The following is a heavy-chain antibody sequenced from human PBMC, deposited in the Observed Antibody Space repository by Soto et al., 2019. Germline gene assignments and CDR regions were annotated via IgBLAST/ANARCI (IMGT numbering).Heavy chain of an antibody. CDR2: IDPSDSYT. J-gene: IGHJ6*02. CDR1: GYSFTSYW. CDR3: AGQSYHDSSGYYNLDYYYYYGMDV. V-gene: IGHV5-10-1*01. Sequence: GESVKISCKGSGYSFTSYWISWVRQMPGKGLEWMGRIDPSDSYTNYSPSFQGHVTISADKSISTAYLQWSSLKASDTAMYYCAGQSYHDSSGYYNLDYYYYYGMDVWGQGTTVTVSS. D-gene: IGHD3-22*01.